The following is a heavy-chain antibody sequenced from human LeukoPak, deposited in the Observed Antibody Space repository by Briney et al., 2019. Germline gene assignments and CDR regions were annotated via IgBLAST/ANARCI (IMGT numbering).Heavy chain of an antibody. J-gene: IGHJ4*02. CDR2: ISYDGSNK. V-gene: IGHV3-30*04. Sequence: GGSLRLSCAASGFTFSSYAMHWVRRAPGKGLEWVAVISYDGSNKYYADSVKGRFTISRDNSKNTLYLQMNSLRAEDTAVYYCARDEIRIAAAGFYFDYWGQGTLVTVSS. D-gene: IGHD6-13*01. CDR1: GFTFSSYA. CDR3: ARDEIRIAAAGFYFDY.